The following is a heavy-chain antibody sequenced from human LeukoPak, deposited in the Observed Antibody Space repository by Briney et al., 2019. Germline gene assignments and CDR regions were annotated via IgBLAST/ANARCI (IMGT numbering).Heavy chain of an antibody. J-gene: IGHJ4*02. CDR3: ARGGLLWSDY. CDR1: GFTFTSYA. Sequence: GGSLRLSCAASGFTFTSYAMKWVRQAPGKGLEWVSYIGRSGGTTYYADSLKGRFTISRDNAKNSLYLQMNSLRAEDTAVYYCARGGLLWSDYWGQGTLVTVSS. V-gene: IGHV3-48*03. CDR2: IGRSGGTT. D-gene: IGHD2-2*01.